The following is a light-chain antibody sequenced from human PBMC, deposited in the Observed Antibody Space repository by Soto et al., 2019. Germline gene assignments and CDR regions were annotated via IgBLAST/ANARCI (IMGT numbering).Light chain of an antibody. J-gene: IGLJ2*01. CDR1: SSDVGGYNY. CDR3: SSYAGSNNVV. CDR2: EVS. Sequence: QSALTQPPSASGSPGQSVTISCTGTSSDVGGYNYVSWYQQHPGKAPKLMIYEVSKRPSGVPDRFSGSKSGNTAYLTVSGLQAEDEADYYCSSYAGSNNVVFGGGTQLTVL. V-gene: IGLV2-8*01.